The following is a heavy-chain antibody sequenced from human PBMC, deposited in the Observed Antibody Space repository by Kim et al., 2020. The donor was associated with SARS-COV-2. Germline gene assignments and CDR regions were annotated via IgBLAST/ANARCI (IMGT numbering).Heavy chain of an antibody. V-gene: IGHV1-69*13. J-gene: IGHJ4*02. CDR2: IIPIFGTA. CDR3: ARDSRRMTTVTRILEW. CDR1: GCTFSSYA. D-gene: IGHD4-17*01. Sequence: SVKVSCKASGCTFSSYAISWVRQAPGQGLEWMGGIIPIFGTANYAQKFQGRVTITADESTSTAYMELSSLRSEDTAVYYCARDSRRMTTVTRILEWWGQGTLVPVSS.